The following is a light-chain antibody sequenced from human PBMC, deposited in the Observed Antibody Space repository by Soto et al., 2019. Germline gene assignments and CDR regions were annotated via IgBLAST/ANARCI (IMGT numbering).Light chain of an antibody. CDR2: TAS. V-gene: IGKV1-39*01. J-gene: IGKJ2*01. CDR1: QSINKY. Sequence: DIQMTQSPSSLSASVGDRVTITCRASQSINKYLHWYQQKPGKAPKLLIYTASSLESGVPSRFSGSGSGTDFTLTISSLQPEDFASYFCHQSYRAPNTFGQGTKVDIK. CDR3: HQSYRAPNT.